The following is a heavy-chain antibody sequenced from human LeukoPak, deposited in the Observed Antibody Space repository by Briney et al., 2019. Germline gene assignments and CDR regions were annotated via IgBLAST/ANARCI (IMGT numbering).Heavy chain of an antibody. Sequence: GGSLRLSCAASGFTFSSYWMTWVRQAPGKGLEWVASIKQDGSEKYYVDSVKGRFTISRDNAKNSLYLQMNSLRAEDTAVYYCARDVVEMATITLYYYYMDVWGKGTTVTISS. V-gene: IGHV3-7*01. J-gene: IGHJ6*03. D-gene: IGHD5-24*01. CDR3: ARDVVEMATITLYYYYMDV. CDR2: IKQDGSEK. CDR1: GFTFSSYW.